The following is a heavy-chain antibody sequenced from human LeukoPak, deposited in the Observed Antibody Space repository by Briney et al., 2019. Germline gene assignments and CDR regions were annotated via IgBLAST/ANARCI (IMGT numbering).Heavy chain of an antibody. CDR2: FDPEDGET. V-gene: IGHV1-24*01. Sequence: EASVKVSCKVSGYTLTELSMHWVRQAPGKGLERMGGFDPEDGETIYAQKFQGRVTMTEDTSTDTAYMELSSLRSEDTAVYYCATTTMIVVATGGSFDYWGQGTLVTVSS. CDR3: ATTTMIVVATGGSFDY. CDR1: GYTLTELS. J-gene: IGHJ4*02. D-gene: IGHD3-22*01.